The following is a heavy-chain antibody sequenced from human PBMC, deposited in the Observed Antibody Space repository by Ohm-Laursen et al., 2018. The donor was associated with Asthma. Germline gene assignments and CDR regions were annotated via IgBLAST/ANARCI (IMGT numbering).Heavy chain of an antibody. Sequence: SQTLSLTCTVSGGSISSGGYYWSWIRQHPGKGLEWIGYIYYSGSTYYNPSLKSRVTISVDTSKNQFSLKLSSVTAADTAVYYCARGQDYGDLTWFDPWGQGTLVTVSS. J-gene: IGHJ5*02. CDR1: GGSISSGGYY. CDR2: IYYSGST. CDR3: ARGQDYGDLTWFDP. D-gene: IGHD4-17*01. V-gene: IGHV4-31*03.